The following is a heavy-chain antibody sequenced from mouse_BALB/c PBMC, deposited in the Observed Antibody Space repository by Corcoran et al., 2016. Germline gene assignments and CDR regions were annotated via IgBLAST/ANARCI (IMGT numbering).Heavy chain of an antibody. CDR3: ARWDWYFDV. V-gene: IGHV1-7*01. CDR1: GYTFTSYW. J-gene: IGHJ1*01. Sequence: QVQLQQSGAELAKPGASVKMSCKASGYTFTSYWMHWVKQRPGQGLEWIGYINPSTGYTEYNQKFKDKATLTAYKSSSTAYMKLSSLTSEDTAVYYCARWDWYFDVWGAGTTVTVSS. CDR2: INPSTGYT.